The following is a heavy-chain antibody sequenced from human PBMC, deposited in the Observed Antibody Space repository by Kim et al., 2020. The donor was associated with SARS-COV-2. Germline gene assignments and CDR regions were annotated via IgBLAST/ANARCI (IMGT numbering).Heavy chain of an antibody. CDR1: GGSISSYY. D-gene: IGHD6-13*01. J-gene: IGHJ6*02. V-gene: IGHV4-59*13. CDR3: ARALAAADTGYHYYYYGMDV. CDR2: IYYSGST. Sequence: SETLSLTCTVSGGSISSYYWSWIRQPPGKGLEWIGYIYYSGSTNYNPSLKSRVTISVDTSKNQFSLKLSSVTAADTAVYYCARALAAADTGYHYYYYGMDVWGQGTRVTVSS.